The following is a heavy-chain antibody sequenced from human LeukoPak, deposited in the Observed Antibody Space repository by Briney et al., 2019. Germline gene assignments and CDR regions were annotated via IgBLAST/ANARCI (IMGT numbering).Heavy chain of an antibody. CDR1: GYTFTTYY. CDR3: ARSGSSSSGGSLVWFDP. J-gene: IGHJ5*02. CDR2: INPSGGST. Sequence: ASVKISCKASGYTFTTYYMHWVRQAPGQGLEWMGIINPSGGSTSYAQKFQGRVTMTRDMSTSTVYMELSSLRSDDTAVYYCARSGSSSSGGSLVWFDPWGQGTLVTVSS. D-gene: IGHD6-6*01. V-gene: IGHV1-46*01.